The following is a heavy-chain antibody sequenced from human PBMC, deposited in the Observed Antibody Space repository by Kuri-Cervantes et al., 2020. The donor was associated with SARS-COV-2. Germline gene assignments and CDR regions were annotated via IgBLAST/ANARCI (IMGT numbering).Heavy chain of an antibody. J-gene: IGHJ6*03. CDR3: ARGSLGSSWYFYYYYYMDV. CDR2: IILSIVGTK. CDR1: GITFSRHA. D-gene: IGHD6-13*01. Sequence: SVKVSCKASGITFSRHAISWLRQAPGQGLEWMGGIILSIVGTKQYAQKFQGRVRITTDEATSTAYMELSSLRSEDTAVYYCARGSLGSSWYFYYYYYMDVWGKGPTVTVSS. V-gene: IGHV1-69*05.